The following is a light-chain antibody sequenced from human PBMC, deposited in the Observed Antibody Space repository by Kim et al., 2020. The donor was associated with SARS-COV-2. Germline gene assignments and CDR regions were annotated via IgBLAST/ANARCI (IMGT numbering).Light chain of an antibody. V-gene: IGKV3-11*01. CDR1: QSVGTY. CDR3: QQRGN. Sequence: ATLSLSPGDRAPLSCRASQSVGTYLAWYQQKPGQAPRLLIYDASKRATGIPARFRGSGSGTDFTLTIGTLEPEDSAVYYCQQRGNFGQGTRLEIK. J-gene: IGKJ5*01. CDR2: DAS.